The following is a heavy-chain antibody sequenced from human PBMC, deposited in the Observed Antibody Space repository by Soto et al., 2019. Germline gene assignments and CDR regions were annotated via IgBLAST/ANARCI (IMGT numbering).Heavy chain of an antibody. CDR1: GFSFSSCA. Sequence: EVQLLESGGDLVQPGGSLRLSCAASGFSFSSCAMSWVRQTPGEGLEWVSGVSAGASSTYYADSVRGRFTISRDDSKNTLYLQMNDLRVDDTAVYYCAKALTVTKKLFDYWGQGTLVTVSS. CDR2: VSAGASST. V-gene: IGHV3-23*01. D-gene: IGHD4-17*01. J-gene: IGHJ4*02. CDR3: AKALTVTKKLFDY.